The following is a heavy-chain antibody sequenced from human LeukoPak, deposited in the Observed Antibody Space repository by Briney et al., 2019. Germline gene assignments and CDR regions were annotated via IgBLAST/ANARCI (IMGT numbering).Heavy chain of an antibody. J-gene: IGHJ4*02. Sequence: GRSLRLSCAASEFTFNSHVMHWFRQAPGKGLEWVAVISADGKTAYYADSLKGRFTISRDNSKNTLYLEMNSLIPEDTALYYCAKPQEADLWVPDYWGQGTLVTVSS. CDR2: ISADGKTA. D-gene: IGHD3-3*01. V-gene: IGHV3-30*18. CDR1: EFTFNSHV. CDR3: AKPQEADLWVPDY.